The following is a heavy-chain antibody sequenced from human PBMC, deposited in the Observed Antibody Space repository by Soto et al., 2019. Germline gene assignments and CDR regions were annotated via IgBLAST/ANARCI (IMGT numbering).Heavy chain of an antibody. J-gene: IGHJ5*02. Sequence: SETLSLTCTVSGGSISSSSYYWGWIRQPPGKGLEWIGSIYYSGSTYYNPSLKSRVTISVDTSKNQFSLKLSSVTAADTAVYYCARQGITIFGVVILGKNNWFDPWGQGTLVTVSS. CDR3: ARQGITIFGVVILGKNNWFDP. D-gene: IGHD3-3*01. V-gene: IGHV4-39*01. CDR2: IYYSGST. CDR1: GGSISSSSYY.